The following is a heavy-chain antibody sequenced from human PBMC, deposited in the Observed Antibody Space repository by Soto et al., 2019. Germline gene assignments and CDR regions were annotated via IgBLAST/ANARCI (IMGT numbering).Heavy chain of an antibody. V-gene: IGHV6-1*01. D-gene: IGHD6-19*01. J-gene: IGHJ6*02. CDR3: ARDRATIKYSSGWYPFHYYGMDV. CDR1: GDSVSSNSAA. CDR2: TYYRSKWYN. Sequence: SQTLSLTCVISGDSVSSNSAAWNWIRQSPSRGLEWLGRTYYRSKWYNDYAVSVKSRITINPDTSKNQFSLQLNSVTPGDTAVYYCARDRATIKYSSGWYPFHYYGMDVWGQGTTVTV.